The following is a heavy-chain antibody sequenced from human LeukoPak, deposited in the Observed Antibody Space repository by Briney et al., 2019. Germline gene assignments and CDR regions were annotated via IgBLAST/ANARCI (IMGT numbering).Heavy chain of an antibody. D-gene: IGHD6-6*01. V-gene: IGHV4-34*01. CDR3: ARGFKYSSSFDY. CDR2: INHSGST. Sequence: SETLSLTCAVYGGSFSGYYWSWIRQPPGKGLEWIGEINHSGSTNYNPSLKSRVTISVDTSKNQLSLKLSSVTAADTAVYYCARGFKYSSSFDYWGQGTLVTVSS. CDR1: GGSFSGYY. J-gene: IGHJ4*02.